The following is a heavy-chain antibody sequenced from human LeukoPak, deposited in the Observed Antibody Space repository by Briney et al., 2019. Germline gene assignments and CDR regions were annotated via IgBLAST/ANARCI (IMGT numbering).Heavy chain of an antibody. J-gene: IGHJ4*02. CDR1: GFTFSSYA. CDR2: ISGSGGST. CDR3: AKAEEYYDSSGYLRLFDY. D-gene: IGHD3-22*01. Sequence: PGGSLRLSCAASGFTFSSYAMGWVRQAPGKGLEWVSAISGSGGSTYYGDSVKGRFTISRDNSKKTLHLQMNSLRAEDTAVYYCAKAEEYYDSSGYLRLFDYWGQGTLVTVSS. V-gene: IGHV3-23*01.